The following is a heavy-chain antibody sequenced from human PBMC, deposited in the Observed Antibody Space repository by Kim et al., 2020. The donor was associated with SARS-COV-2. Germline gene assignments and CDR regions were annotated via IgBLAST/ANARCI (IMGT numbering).Heavy chain of an antibody. D-gene: IGHD6-19*01. CDR3: AREWLIAPNQGGFDY. CDR2: ISYDGSNK. Sequence: GGSLRLSCAASGFTFSSYAMHWVRQAPGKGLEWVAVISYDGSNKYYADSVKGRFTISRDNSKNTLYLQMNSLRAEDTAVYYCAREWLIAPNQGGFDYWGQGTLVAVSS. CDR1: GFTFSSYA. V-gene: IGHV3-30*04. J-gene: IGHJ4*02.